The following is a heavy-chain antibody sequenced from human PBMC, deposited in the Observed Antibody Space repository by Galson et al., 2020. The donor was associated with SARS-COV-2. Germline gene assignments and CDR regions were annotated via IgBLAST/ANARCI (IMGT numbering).Heavy chain of an antibody. CDR2: LSHDGSKN. Sequence: SLRLSCPASGLRFSTSSLHCLPPSPPTGPESLPVLSHDGSKNPYPDSVPGRFTISRDNSKNTLYLQMNSLRPEDPAVYYCASPFGVFFGEDCFDYWGVGTLVTVSS. D-gene: IGHD3-10*01. CDR1: GLRFSTSS. J-gene: IGHJ4*02. V-gene: IGHV3-30-3*01. CDR3: ASPFGVFFGEDCFDY.